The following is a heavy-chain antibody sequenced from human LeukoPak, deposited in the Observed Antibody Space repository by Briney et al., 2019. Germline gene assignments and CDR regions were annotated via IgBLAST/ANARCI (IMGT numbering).Heavy chain of an antibody. CDR2: ISSSSSYI. CDR1: GFTFSSYS. Sequence: GGSLRLSCAASGFTFSSYSMNWVRQAPGKGLEWVSSISSSSSYIYYADSVKGRFTISRDNAKNSLYLQMNSLRAEDTAVYYCARAVVVPAAMGNYYYYGMDVWGQGTTVTVSS. D-gene: IGHD2-2*01. CDR3: ARAVVVPAAMGNYYYYGMDV. J-gene: IGHJ6*02. V-gene: IGHV3-21*01.